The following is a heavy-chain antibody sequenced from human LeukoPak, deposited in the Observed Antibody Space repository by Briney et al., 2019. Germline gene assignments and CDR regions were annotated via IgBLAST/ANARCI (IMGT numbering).Heavy chain of an antibody. D-gene: IGHD3-10*01. Sequence: AGGSLRLSCSASGFTFSSYAMHWVRQAAGKGLEWVAVISYDGSNKYYADSVKGRFTISRDNSKNTLYLQMNSLRAEDTAVYYCARRSWRLVRGAASFESWGQGTLVTVSS. V-gene: IGHV3-30-3*01. CDR1: GFTFSSYA. CDR2: ISYDGSNK. CDR3: ARRSWRLVRGAASFES. J-gene: IGHJ4*02.